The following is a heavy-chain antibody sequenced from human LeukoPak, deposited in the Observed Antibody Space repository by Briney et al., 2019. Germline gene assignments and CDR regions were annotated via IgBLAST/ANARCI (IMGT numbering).Heavy chain of an antibody. Sequence: SVKVSCKASGGTFSSYAISWVRQAPGQGLEWMGGIIPIFGTANYAQKFQGRVTITADESTSTAYMELSSLRSEDTAVYYCARAPYGSGSSVSVPFDYWGQGTLVTVSS. D-gene: IGHD3-10*01. CDR1: GGTFSSYA. CDR2: IIPIFGTA. J-gene: IGHJ4*02. CDR3: ARAPYGSGSSVSVPFDY. V-gene: IGHV1-69*13.